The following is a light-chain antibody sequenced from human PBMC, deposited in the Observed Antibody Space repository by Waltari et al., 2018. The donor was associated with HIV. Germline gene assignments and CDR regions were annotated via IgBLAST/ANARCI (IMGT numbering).Light chain of an antibody. CDR1: RSDVGGYNY. CDR2: EVS. Sequence: QSALTQPPSASGSPGQSVPISCTGPRSDVGGYNYVSWYQQHPGKAPKLMIYEVSKRPSGVPDRFSGSKSGNTASLTVSGLQAEDEADYYCSSCAGSNNGVFGGGTKLTVL. CDR3: SSCAGSNNGV. J-gene: IGLJ3*02. V-gene: IGLV2-8*01.